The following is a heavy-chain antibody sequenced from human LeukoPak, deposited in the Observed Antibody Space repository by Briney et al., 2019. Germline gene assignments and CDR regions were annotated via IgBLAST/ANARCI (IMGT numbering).Heavy chain of an antibody. J-gene: IGHJ3*02. D-gene: IGHD6-19*01. CDR3: ARTNVAGTSDDDAFDI. V-gene: IGHV5-51*01. Sequence: NPGGSLRLSCKGSGYSFTSYWIGWVRQMPGKGLEWMGTIYPGDSDTRYSPSFQGQVTISADKSISTAYLQWSSLKASDTAMYYCARTNVAGTSDDDAFDIWGQGTMVTVSS. CDR2: IYPGDSDT. CDR1: GYSFTSYW.